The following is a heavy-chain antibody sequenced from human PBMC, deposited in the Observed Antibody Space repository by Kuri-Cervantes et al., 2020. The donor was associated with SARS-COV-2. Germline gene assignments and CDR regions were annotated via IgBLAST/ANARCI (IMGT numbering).Heavy chain of an antibody. D-gene: IGHD3-3*01. V-gene: IGHV2-26*01. J-gene: IGHJ3*02. CDR1: GFSLSNARMG. CDR3: ARIQVTIFGVVDAFDI. Sequence: SGPTLVKPTETLTLTCTVSGFSLSNARMGVSWIRQPPGKALGWLAHIFSNDEKSYSTSLKGRLTISKDTSKSQVVLTMTNMDPVDTATYYCARIQVTIFGVVDAFDIWGQGTMVTVSS. CDR2: IFSNDEK.